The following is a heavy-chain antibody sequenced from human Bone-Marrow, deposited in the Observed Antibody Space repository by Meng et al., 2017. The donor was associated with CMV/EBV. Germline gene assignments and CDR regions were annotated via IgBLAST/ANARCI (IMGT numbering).Heavy chain of an antibody. CDR1: GFTFSDYY. Sequence: GESLKISCAASGFTFSDYYMSWIRQAPGKGLEWVSYISSSGSTIYYADSVKGRFAISRDNAKNSLYLQMNSLRAEDTAVYYCARGGRGSGYYNYYYGMDVWGQGTTVTVSS. D-gene: IGHD3-3*01. CDR2: ISSSGSTI. J-gene: IGHJ6*02. CDR3: ARGGRGSGYYNYYYGMDV. V-gene: IGHV3-11*04.